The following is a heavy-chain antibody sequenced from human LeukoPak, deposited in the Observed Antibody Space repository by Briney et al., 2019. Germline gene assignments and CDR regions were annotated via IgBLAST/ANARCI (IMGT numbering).Heavy chain of an antibody. D-gene: IGHD3-3*02. CDR3: ASGISVDPDTFDI. V-gene: IGHV4-4*08. J-gene: IGHJ3*02. CDR1: NGSISLHF. CDR2: VSNSGTT. Sequence: SETLSLICTVSNGSISLHFWSWIRQSPGKGLEWIGYVSNSGTTHYNPSLKSRVTISVDTSKSHLSLKLSSVTAADTAVYYCASGISVDPDTFDIWAQGPWSPSLQ.